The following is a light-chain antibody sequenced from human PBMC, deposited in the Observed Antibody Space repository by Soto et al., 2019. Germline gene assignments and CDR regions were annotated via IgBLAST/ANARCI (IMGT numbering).Light chain of an antibody. CDR2: DAS. CDR3: QQYNGYYT. V-gene: IGKV1-5*01. Sequence: GDRDTITCRASQSIGSWLAWYQQKPGKAPNLLMYDASTLASGVPSRFSGSGSGTEFTLTISSLQPDDFATYYCQQYNGYYTFGQGTKVDIK. CDR1: QSIGSW. J-gene: IGKJ2*01.